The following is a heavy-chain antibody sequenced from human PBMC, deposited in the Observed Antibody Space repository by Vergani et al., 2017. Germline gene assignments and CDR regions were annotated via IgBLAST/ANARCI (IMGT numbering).Heavy chain of an antibody. CDR2: INPSGGST. CDR3: ARDPRISSSWYDRRQSSPPGPHY. V-gene: IGHV1-46*01. Sequence: QVQLVQSGAEVKKPGASVKVSCKASGYTFTSYYMHWVRQAPGQGLEWMGIINPSGGSTSYAQKFQGRVTMTRDTSTSTAYMELRSLRSDDTAVYYCARDPRISSSWYDRRQSSPPGPHYWGQGTLVTVSS. J-gene: IGHJ4*02. D-gene: IGHD6-13*01. CDR1: GYTFTSYY.